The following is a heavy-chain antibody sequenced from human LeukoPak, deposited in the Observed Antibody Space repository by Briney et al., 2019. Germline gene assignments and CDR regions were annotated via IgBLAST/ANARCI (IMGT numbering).Heavy chain of an antibody. J-gene: IGHJ3*02. CDR1: GYTFTSYG. CDR3: ARESIYYYDSSGYYSPHAFDI. V-gene: IGHV1-18*01. Sequence: GASVKVSCKASGYTFTSYGISWVRQAPGQGLEWMGWISAYNGNTNYAQKLQGSVTMTTDTSTSTAYMELRSLRSDDTAVYYCARESIYYYDSSGYYSPHAFDIWGQGTMVTVSS. D-gene: IGHD3-22*01. CDR2: ISAYNGNT.